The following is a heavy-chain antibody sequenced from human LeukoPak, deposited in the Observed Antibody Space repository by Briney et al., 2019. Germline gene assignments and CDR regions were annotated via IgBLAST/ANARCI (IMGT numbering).Heavy chain of an antibody. Sequence: SETLSLTCTVSGDSINSYYWSWIRQPPGKGLEWIAYIHYSGHTNSNPSLKSRVTISVDTSKSQFSLELSSVTAADTAVYYCARDQMEYSSSNWFDPWGQGTLVTVSS. CDR3: ARDQMEYSSSNWFDP. CDR2: IHYSGHT. J-gene: IGHJ5*02. V-gene: IGHV4-4*08. CDR1: GDSINSYY. D-gene: IGHD6-6*01.